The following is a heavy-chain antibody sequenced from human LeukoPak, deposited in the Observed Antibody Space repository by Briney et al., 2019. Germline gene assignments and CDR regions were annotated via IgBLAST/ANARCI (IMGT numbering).Heavy chain of an antibody. D-gene: IGHD2-2*01. Sequence: GRSLRLSCAASGFTFSSYAMHWVRQAPGKGLEWVAVISYDGSNKYYADSVKGRFTISRDNSKNTLYLQMNSLRAEDTAVYYCARAPAAIFSYLDYWGQGTLVTVSS. CDR2: ISYDGSNK. CDR3: ARAPAAIFSYLDY. V-gene: IGHV3-30*01. CDR1: GFTFSSYA. J-gene: IGHJ4*02.